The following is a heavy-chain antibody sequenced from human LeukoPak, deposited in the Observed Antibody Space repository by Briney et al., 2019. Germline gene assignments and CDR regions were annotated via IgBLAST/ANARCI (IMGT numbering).Heavy chain of an antibody. CDR1: GYTFTSYY. D-gene: IGHD1-26*01. Sequence: ASVKVSCKASGYTFTSYYMHWVRQAPGQGLEWMGIINPSGGSTSYAQKFQGRVTMTRDTSTSTVYMELSSLRSEDTAVYYCARELGRSLIVGATPVSYWGQGTLVTVSS. CDR2: INPSGGST. J-gene: IGHJ4*02. CDR3: ARELGRSLIVGATPVSY. V-gene: IGHV1-46*01.